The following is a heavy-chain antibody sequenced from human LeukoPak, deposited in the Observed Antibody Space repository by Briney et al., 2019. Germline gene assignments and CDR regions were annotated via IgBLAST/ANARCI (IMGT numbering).Heavy chain of an antibody. CDR2: INHSGST. D-gene: IGHD3-10*01. Sequence: SETLSLTCAVYGGSFSGYYWSWIRQPPGKGLEWIGEINHSGSTNYNPSLKSRVTISVDTSKNQFSLKLSSVTAADTAVYYCASGLTYYGSGSSWFAPWGQGTLVTVSS. CDR1: GGSFSGYY. CDR3: ASGLTYYGSGSSWFAP. J-gene: IGHJ5*02. V-gene: IGHV4-34*01.